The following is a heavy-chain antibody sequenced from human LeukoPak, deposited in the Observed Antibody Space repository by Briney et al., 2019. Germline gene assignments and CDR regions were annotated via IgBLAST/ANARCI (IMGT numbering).Heavy chain of an antibody. V-gene: IGHV3-21*01. CDR2: ISSSSSYI. D-gene: IGHD2-2*01. CDR3: AKDRAEKYQLLEFFDY. CDR1: GFTFSSYS. J-gene: IGHJ4*02. Sequence: PGGSLRLSCAASGFTFSSYSMNWVRQAPGKGLEWVSSISSSSSYIYYADSVKGRFTISRDNSKNTLYLQINSLRAEDTAVYYCAKDRAEKYQLLEFFDYWGQGTLVTVSS.